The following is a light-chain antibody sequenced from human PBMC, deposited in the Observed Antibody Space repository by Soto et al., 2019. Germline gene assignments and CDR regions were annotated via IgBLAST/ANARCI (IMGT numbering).Light chain of an antibody. CDR3: QHRSSWPGTWT. CDR2: GAS. Sequence: EFGLTQSPGTLSLSPGGRATLSWKASQTARNNYLAWYQQKPGQAPRLLIYGASSRATGIPDRFSGSGSGTDFTLTISSLEPEDFAIYYCQHRSSWPGTWTFGQGTKVDIK. V-gene: IGKV3D-20*02. J-gene: IGKJ1*01. CDR1: QTARNNY.